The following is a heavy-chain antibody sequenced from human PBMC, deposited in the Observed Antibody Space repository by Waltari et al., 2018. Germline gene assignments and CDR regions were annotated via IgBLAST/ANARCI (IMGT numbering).Heavy chain of an antibody. CDR2: SYTSGGT. V-gene: IGHV4-61*09. D-gene: IGHD5-12*01. CDR1: GGSISSGSYY. Sequence: QVQLQESGPGLVKPSQTLSLTCTVSGGSISSGSYYWSWIRQPAGKGLEWIGHSYTSGGTNYNPSLKSRVTIAVDTSKNQCSLKLSSVTAADTAVYYCARAIGGYNLDYWGQGTLVTVSS. CDR3: ARAIGGYNLDY. J-gene: IGHJ4*02.